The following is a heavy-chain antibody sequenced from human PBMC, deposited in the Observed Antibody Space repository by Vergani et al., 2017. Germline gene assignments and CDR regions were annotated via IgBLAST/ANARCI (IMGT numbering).Heavy chain of an antibody. D-gene: IGHD1-26*01. CDR2: IYYSGST. Sequence: QVQLQQWGAGLLKPSETLSLTCTVSGGSISSYYWSWIRQPPGKGLEWIGYIYYSGSTNYNPSLKSRVTISVDTSKNQFSLKLSSVTAADTAVYYCAREGVGAVFDYWGQGTLVTVSS. CDR3: AREGVGAVFDY. V-gene: IGHV4-59*01. J-gene: IGHJ4*02. CDR1: GGSISSYY.